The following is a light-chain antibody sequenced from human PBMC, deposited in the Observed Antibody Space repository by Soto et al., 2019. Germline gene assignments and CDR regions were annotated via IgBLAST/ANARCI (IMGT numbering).Light chain of an antibody. CDR2: DNN. Sequence: QSALTQPPSVSAAPGQKVTISCSGSSSNIGNNYVSWYQQLPGTAPKLLIYDNNKRPSGIPDRFSGSKSGTSATLGITGPQTGDEADYYCGTWDSSLSAVVFGGGTQLTVL. V-gene: IGLV1-51*01. CDR3: GTWDSSLSAVV. CDR1: SSNIGNNY. J-gene: IGLJ2*01.